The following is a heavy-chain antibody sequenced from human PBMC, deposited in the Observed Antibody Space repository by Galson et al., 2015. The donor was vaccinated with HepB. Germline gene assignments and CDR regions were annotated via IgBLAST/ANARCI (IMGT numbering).Heavy chain of an antibody. CDR2: INPSADST. CDR3: ARGRLAYCGGDCYSFDY. Sequence: VKVSCKASGHTFTSYYMHWVRQAPGQGPEWMGIINPSADSTSYAQKFQGRVTMTRDTSTSTVYMELSSLRSEDTAVYYCARGRLAYCGGDCYSFDYWGQGTLVTVSS. V-gene: IGHV1-46*01. CDR1: GHTFTSYY. J-gene: IGHJ4*02. D-gene: IGHD2-21*02.